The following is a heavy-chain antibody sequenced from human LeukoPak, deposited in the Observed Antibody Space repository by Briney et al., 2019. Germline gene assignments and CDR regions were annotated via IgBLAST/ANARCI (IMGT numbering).Heavy chain of an antibody. CDR1: GGSFSGYY. Sequence: SETLSLTCAVYGGSFSGYYWSWIRQPPGKGLEWIGEINHSGSTNYNPSLKSRVTISVDTSKNQFSLKLSSVTAADTAVYYCARAPHQALSSSWYYDYWGQGTLVTVSS. D-gene: IGHD6-13*01. CDR2: INHSGST. V-gene: IGHV4-34*01. J-gene: IGHJ4*02. CDR3: ARAPHQALSSSWYYDY.